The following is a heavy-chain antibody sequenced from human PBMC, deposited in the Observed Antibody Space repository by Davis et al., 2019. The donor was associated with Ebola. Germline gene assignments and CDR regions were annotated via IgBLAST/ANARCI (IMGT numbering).Heavy chain of an antibody. J-gene: IGHJ5*02. Sequence: SVKVSCKASGGTFSSYAISWVRQAPGQGLEWMGRIIPILGIANYAQKFQGRVTITADKSTSTAYMELSSLRSEDTAVYYFARGPDDTAWFDPWGQGTLVTVSS. V-gene: IGHV1-69*04. D-gene: IGHD3-9*01. CDR2: IIPILGIA. CDR3: ARGPDDTAWFDP. CDR1: GGTFSSYA.